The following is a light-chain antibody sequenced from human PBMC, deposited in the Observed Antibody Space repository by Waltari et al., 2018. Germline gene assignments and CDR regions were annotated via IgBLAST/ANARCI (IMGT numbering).Light chain of an antibody. CDR3: QMYVRLPAT. Sequence: EIVLTQSPGPLSLSPGERATLSCRARQSVGRSLCWYPQKHGQAPRLLIYDASTRATGIPDRFSGGGSGTDFSLTISRLEPEDFAVYYCQMYVRLPATFGQGTKVEI. V-gene: IGKV3-20*01. J-gene: IGKJ1*01. CDR1: QSVGRS. CDR2: DAS.